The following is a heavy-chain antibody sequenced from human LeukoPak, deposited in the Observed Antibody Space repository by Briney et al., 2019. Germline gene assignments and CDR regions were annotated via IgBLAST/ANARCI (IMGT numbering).Heavy chain of an antibody. Sequence: PSETLYLTCTVSGGSISSYYWSWIRQPPGKGLEWIGYIYYSESTNYNPSLKSRVTISVDTSKNQFSLKLSSVTAADTAVYYCARDRRERIAVAGSDYYYYYGMDVWGQGTTVTVSS. CDR2: IYYSEST. CDR1: GGSISSYY. D-gene: IGHD6-19*01. CDR3: ARDRRERIAVAGSDYYYYYGMDV. J-gene: IGHJ6*02. V-gene: IGHV4-59*01.